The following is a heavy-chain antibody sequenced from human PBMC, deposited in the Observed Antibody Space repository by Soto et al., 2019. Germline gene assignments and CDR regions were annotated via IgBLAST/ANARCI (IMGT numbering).Heavy chain of an antibody. CDR2: ISSSSSTI. J-gene: IGHJ4*02. CDR1: GFTFSSYS. V-gene: IGHV3-48*01. Sequence: GGSLRLCYAAAGFTFSSYSMNWVRQATGKGLEWVSYISSSSSTIYYADSVKGRFTISRDNAKNSLYLQMNSLRAEDTAVYYCARAAYCSSTSCPRGHFDYWGQGTQVTVSS. D-gene: IGHD2-2*01. CDR3: ARAAYCSSTSCPRGHFDY.